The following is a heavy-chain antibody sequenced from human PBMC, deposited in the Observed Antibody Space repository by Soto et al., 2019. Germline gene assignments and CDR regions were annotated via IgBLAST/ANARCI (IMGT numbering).Heavy chain of an antibody. CDR1: GFTFSSYG. CDR2: IWYDGSNK. Sequence: GGSLRLSCAASGFTFSSYGMHWVRQAPGKGLEWVAVIWYDGSNKYYADSVKGRFTISRDNSKNTLYLQMNSLRAEDTAVYYCARGYCSSTSCLYFDYWGQGTLVTVSS. J-gene: IGHJ4*02. CDR3: ARGYCSSTSCLYFDY. D-gene: IGHD2-2*01. V-gene: IGHV3-33*01.